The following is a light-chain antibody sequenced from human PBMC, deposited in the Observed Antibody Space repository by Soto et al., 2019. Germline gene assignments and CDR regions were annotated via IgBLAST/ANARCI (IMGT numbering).Light chain of an antibody. J-gene: IGLJ2*01. CDR3: SSYAGSMNLI. Sequence: QSALTQPPSASGSPGQSVTISCTGSSSDVGGHNHVSWYQQHPGKAPKPMIYEVSKRPSGVPDRFSGSKSVNTASLTVSGLQAEDEADYYCSSYAGSMNLIFGGGTKLTVL. CDR1: SSDVGGHNH. V-gene: IGLV2-8*01. CDR2: EVS.